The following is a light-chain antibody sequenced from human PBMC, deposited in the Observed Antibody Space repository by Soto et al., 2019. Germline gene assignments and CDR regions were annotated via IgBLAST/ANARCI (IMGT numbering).Light chain of an antibody. CDR1: QSVSSN. V-gene: IGKV3-15*01. CDR2: GAS. CDR3: QQYNNWPRWT. Sequence: EIVLTQSPATLSVPPGERAKISCRASQSVSSNLAWYQQKPGQAPRLLIYGASTRATGIPARFSGSGSGTEFTLTISSLQSEDFAVYYCQQYNNWPRWTFGQGTKVDIK. J-gene: IGKJ1*01.